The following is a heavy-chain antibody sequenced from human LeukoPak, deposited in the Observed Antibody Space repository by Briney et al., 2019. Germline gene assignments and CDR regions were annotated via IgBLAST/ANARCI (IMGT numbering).Heavy chain of an antibody. D-gene: IGHD3-22*01. CDR1: GGAISSYY. Sequence: SETLSLTCTVSGGAISSYYWSWIRQPPGTGLEWISYIHYTGSTNYNPSLKSRVTISVDTSKNQLSLKLSSVTAADTAVYYCARVRDRSGYFYDFDYWGQGTLVTVSS. J-gene: IGHJ4*02. CDR2: IHYTGST. CDR3: ARVRDRSGYFYDFDY. V-gene: IGHV4-59*01.